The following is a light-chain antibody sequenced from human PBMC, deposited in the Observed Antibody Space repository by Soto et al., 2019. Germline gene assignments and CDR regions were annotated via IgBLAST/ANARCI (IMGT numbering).Light chain of an antibody. CDR2: EVN. CDR1: SSDVGGYNY. V-gene: IGLV2-8*01. CDR3: SSYAGSSNV. J-gene: IGLJ1*01. Sequence: QSALTQPPSASGSPGQSVAISCTGTSSDVGGYNYVSWYQQHPGKAPELMIYEVNKRPSGVPDRFSGSKSGNTASLTVSGLQAEDEADYYCSSYAGSSNVFGTGTKVTV.